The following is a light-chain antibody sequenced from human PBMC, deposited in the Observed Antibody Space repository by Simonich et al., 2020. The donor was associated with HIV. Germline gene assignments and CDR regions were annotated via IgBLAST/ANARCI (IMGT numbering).Light chain of an antibody. CDR1: QSIGSW. Sequence: DIQMTQSPSTLSASVGDRVTITCRASQSIGSWLAWDQQKPGKAPKLLSDAASSLQSWVPSRFSGSGSGTDFTLTISSLQREDFASYYCQQSYSTPFTFGQWTKVEIK. CDR2: AAS. CDR3: QQSYSTPFT. J-gene: IGKJ2*01. V-gene: IGKV1-39*01.